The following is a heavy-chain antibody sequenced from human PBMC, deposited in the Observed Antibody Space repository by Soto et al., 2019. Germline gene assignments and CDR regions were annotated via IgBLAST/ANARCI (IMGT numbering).Heavy chain of an antibody. D-gene: IGHD3-16*01. Sequence: QITLKESGPTLVKPTQTLTLTCTFSGFSRTSRGVGMGWIRQPPGKALECLALIYWDVDKRYSPSLQSRLSITKDTSKNQVVLTMTNVDPVDTATYYCAHIPNYYQYDWFDPWGQGTLVSVSS. CDR3: AHIPNYYQYDWFDP. CDR2: IYWDVDK. J-gene: IGHJ5*02. V-gene: IGHV2-5*02. CDR1: GFSRTSRGVG.